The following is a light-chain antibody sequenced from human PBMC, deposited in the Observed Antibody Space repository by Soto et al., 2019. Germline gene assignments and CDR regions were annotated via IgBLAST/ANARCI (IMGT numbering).Light chain of an antibody. Sequence: EIVLTQSPATLSLSPGERAALSCRASQSVSRYLAWYQQKPGQTPRLLIYDASTRATGIPARFSGSGSGTDFTRTISSLETEDFAVYYCRQRANWPITFGQGTRLEIK. CDR1: QSVSRY. CDR2: DAS. CDR3: RQRANWPIT. J-gene: IGKJ5*01. V-gene: IGKV3-11*01.